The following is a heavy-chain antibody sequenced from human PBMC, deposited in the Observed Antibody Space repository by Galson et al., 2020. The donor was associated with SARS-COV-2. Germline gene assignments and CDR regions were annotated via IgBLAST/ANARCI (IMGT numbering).Heavy chain of an antibody. CDR2: IYPGDSDT. J-gene: IGHJ6*02. V-gene: IGHV5-51*01. D-gene: IGHD2-2*01. CDR3: ARHVGGVYCSSTSCSAHGMDV. CDR1: GYSFTSYW. Sequence: GASLKISCKGSGYSFTSYWIGWVRQMPGKGLEWMGIIYPGDSDTRYSPSFQGQVTISADKSISTAYLQWSSLKASDTAMYYCARHVGGVYCSSTSCSAHGMDVWGQGTTVTVSS.